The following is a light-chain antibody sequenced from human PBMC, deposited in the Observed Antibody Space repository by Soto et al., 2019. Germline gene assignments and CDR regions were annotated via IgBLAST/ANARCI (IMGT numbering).Light chain of an antibody. CDR1: QSFSNW. Sequence: DIQMTQSPSTLSASLGDRFTSTCLASQSFSNWLAWYQKKPGKAPKLLIYDASILESGVPSRFSGSGYRTQFTITISSLQPDDFATYYCQHYNSYSFGQVTKVAIK. V-gene: IGKV1-5*01. J-gene: IGKJ2*01. CDR3: QHYNSYS. CDR2: DAS.